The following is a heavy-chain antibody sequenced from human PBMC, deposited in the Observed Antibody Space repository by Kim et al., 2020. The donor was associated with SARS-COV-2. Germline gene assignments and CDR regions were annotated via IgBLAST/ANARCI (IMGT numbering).Heavy chain of an antibody. Sequence: SETLSLTCTVSSGSISSYYWSWIRQPPGKGLEWIGYIYYSGSPNYNPSLKSRVTISVDTSKNQFSLKLTSVTAADTAVYYCARHLGRGFDYWGQGTLVTVSS. CDR2: IYYSGSP. CDR1: SGSISSYY. CDR3: ARHLGRGFDY. V-gene: IGHV4-59*08. J-gene: IGHJ4*02. D-gene: IGHD3-10*01.